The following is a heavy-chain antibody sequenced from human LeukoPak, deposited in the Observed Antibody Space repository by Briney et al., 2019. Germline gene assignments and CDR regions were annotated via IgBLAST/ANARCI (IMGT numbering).Heavy chain of an antibody. J-gene: IGHJ4*02. V-gene: IGHV1-2*02. D-gene: IGHD1-14*01. Sequence: ASVKVSCKASGYTFTGYYMHWVRQAPGQGLEWMGWINPNSGGTNYAQKFQGRVTMTRDTSISTAYMELSGLRSDDTAVYYCARASYLGTNTGRLDYWGQGTLVTVSS. CDR1: GYTFTGYY. CDR2: INPNSGGT. CDR3: ARASYLGTNTGRLDY.